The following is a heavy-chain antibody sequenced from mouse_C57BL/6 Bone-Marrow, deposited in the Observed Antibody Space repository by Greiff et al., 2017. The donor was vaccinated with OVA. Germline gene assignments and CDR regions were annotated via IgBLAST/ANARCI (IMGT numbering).Heavy chain of an antibody. V-gene: IGHV7-3*01. CDR1: GFTFTDYY. CDR3: ARSKLGRLDY. D-gene: IGHD4-1*01. J-gene: IGHJ2*01. Sequence: EVKLVESGGGLVQPGGSLSLSCAASGFTFTDYYMSWVRQPPGTALEWLGFIRNKANGYTTEYSASVKGRFTISRDNSQSILYLQMNALRAEDSATYYCARSKLGRLDYWGQGTTLTVSS. CDR2: IRNKANGYTT.